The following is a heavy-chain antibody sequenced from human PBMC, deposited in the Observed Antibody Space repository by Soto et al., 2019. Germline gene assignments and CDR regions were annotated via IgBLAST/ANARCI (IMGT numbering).Heavy chain of an antibody. V-gene: IGHV4-61*01. CDR2: IYYSGST. D-gene: IGHD1-26*01. CDR3: ARGEVGALGGWFDP. CDR1: GGSVTSGSYY. Sequence: QVQLQESGPGLVKPSETLSLTCTVSGGSVTSGSYYWSWIRQPPGKGLEWIGYIYYSGSTNYNPSLKSRVTISVDTYKNQFSLKVCSVSAADTAVYYCARGEVGALGGWFDPWGQGTLVSVSS. J-gene: IGHJ5*02.